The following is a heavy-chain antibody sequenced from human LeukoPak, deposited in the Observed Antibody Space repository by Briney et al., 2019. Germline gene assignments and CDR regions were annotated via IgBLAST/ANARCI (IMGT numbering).Heavy chain of an antibody. V-gene: IGHV3-30*03. Sequence: GGSLRLSCAASGFTFSSYGMHWVRQAPGKGLEWVAVISYDGSNKYYADSVKGRFTISRDNSKNTLYLQMNSLRAEDTAVYYCARDLRSAFVPSAWGQGTLVTVSS. CDR2: ISYDGSNK. CDR1: GFTFSSYG. CDR3: ARDLRSAFVPSA. J-gene: IGHJ5*02. D-gene: IGHD3-10*01.